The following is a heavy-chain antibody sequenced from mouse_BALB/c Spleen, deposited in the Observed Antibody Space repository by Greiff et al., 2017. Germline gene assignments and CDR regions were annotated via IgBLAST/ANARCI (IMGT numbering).Heavy chain of an antibody. V-gene: IGHV14-3*02. CDR2: IDPANGNT. CDR3: ARTTMISYYYAMDY. Sequence: EVQLQQSGAELVQPGASVKLSCTASGFNIKDTYMHWVKQRPEQGLEWIGRIDPANGNTKYDPKFQGKATITADTSSNTAYLQLSSLTSEDTAVYYCARTTMISYYYAMDYWGQGTSVTVSS. D-gene: IGHD2-4*01. J-gene: IGHJ4*01. CDR1: GFNIKDTY.